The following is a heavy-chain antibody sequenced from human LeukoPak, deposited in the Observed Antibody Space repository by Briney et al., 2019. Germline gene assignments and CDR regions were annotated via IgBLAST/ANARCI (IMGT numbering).Heavy chain of an antibody. CDR3: ARLDGDSLFDY. CDR2: IYYSGST. D-gene: IGHD4-17*01. Sequence: SETLSLTCTVSGGSISTYYWSWVRQPAGEGLEWIGSIYYSGSTYYNPSLKSRVTISVGTSKNQFSLKLSSVTAADTAVYYCARLDGDSLFDYWGQGTLVTVSS. V-gene: IGHV4-59*05. J-gene: IGHJ4*02. CDR1: GGSISTYY.